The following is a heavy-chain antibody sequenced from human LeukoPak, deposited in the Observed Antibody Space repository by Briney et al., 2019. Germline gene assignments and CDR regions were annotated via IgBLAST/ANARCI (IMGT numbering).Heavy chain of an antibody. CDR3: ARSIAALVVPFDY. V-gene: IGHV4-59*08. J-gene: IGHJ4*02. D-gene: IGHD6-13*01. CDR1: GGSISSYY. CDR2: ISYSGST. Sequence: SETLSLTCTVSGGSISSYYWSWIRQPPGKGLEWIGYISYSGSTNYNPSLKSRVTISVDTSKNQFSLKLSSVTAADTAVYYCARSIAALVVPFDYWGQGTLVTVSS.